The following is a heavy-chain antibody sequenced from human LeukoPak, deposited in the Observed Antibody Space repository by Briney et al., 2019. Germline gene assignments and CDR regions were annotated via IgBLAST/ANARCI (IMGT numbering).Heavy chain of an antibody. CDR1: GFTFSSYA. Sequence: PGRSLRLSCAASGFTFSSYAMQWVRQAPGKGLEWVAVISYDGSNKYYADSVKGRFTISRDNSKNTLYLQMNSLRAEDTAVYYCARESEGDLGEAFDIWGQGTMVTVSS. CDR2: ISYDGSNK. J-gene: IGHJ3*02. CDR3: ARESEGDLGEAFDI. V-gene: IGHV3-30-3*01. D-gene: IGHD1-26*01.